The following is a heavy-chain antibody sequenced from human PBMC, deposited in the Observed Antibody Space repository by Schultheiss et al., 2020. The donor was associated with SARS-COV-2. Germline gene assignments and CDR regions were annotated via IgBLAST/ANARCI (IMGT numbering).Heavy chain of an antibody. J-gene: IGHJ6*02. V-gene: IGHV4-31*03. CDR2: IYYSGST. D-gene: IGHD3-10*01. CDR3: AGGGGWFGAGGMDV. CDR1: GGSISSSSYY. Sequence: SETLSLTCTVSGGSISSSSYYWGWIRQPPGKGLEWIGYIYYSGSTYYNPSLKSRVTISVDTSKNQFSLKLSSVTAADTAVYYCAGGGGWFGAGGMDVWGQGTTVTVSS.